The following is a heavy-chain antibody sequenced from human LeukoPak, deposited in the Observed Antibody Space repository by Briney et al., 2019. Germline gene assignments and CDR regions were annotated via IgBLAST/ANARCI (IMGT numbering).Heavy chain of an antibody. V-gene: IGHV3-7*05. D-gene: IGHD4-23*01. Sequence: GGSLRLSCADSGFTFSIYWMSWVRQAPGKGLEWVASMNLDGSENYYVDSVKGRFTISRDNAKNSLYLQMNSLRAEDTAVYYCAKGDYRGNPDAFDVWGPGTMVTVSS. CDR2: MNLDGSEN. J-gene: IGHJ3*01. CDR1: GFTFSIYW. CDR3: AKGDYRGNPDAFDV.